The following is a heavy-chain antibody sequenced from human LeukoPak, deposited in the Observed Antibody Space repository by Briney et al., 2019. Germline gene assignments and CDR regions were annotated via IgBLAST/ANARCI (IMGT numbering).Heavy chain of an antibody. CDR1: GASLTTHY. V-gene: IGHV4-59*08. J-gene: IGHJ4*02. CDR2: VSKTGNT. Sequence: SETLSLTCTVSGASLTTHYWAWIRQPPGKGLEWLGFVSKTGNTNYNASLKSRVTISADTSKNTFSLKLSSLTAADTAVYFCARRGAPSKFYYFDSWGQGTLVTVSS. CDR3: ARRGAPSKFYYFDS. D-gene: IGHD1-26*01.